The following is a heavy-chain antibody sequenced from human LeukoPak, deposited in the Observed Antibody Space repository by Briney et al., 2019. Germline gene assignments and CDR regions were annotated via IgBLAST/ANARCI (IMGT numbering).Heavy chain of an antibody. V-gene: IGHV4-31*03. CDR1: GGSISSGGYY. D-gene: IGHD3-22*01. CDR3: ARVVAYDSTGYYLYYFDY. CDR2: IHDGGDT. J-gene: IGHJ4*02. Sequence: PSETLSLTCTVSGGSISSGGYYWSWIRQHPGKGLEWIRYIHDGGDTYYSPSLKSRLTISVDTSKNQFSLRLRSVTAADTAVYYCARVVAYDSTGYYLYYFDYWGQGTLVTVAA.